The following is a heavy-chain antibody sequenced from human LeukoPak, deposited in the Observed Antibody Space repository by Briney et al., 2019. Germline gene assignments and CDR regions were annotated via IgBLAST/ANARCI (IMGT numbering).Heavy chain of an antibody. CDR1: GYTFTSYG. V-gene: IGHV1-18*01. CDR2: ISGNNGYT. J-gene: IGHJ4*02. D-gene: IGHD2-2*01. Sequence: ASVKVSCKAFGYTFTSYGVNWVRQAPGQGLEWMGWISGNNGYTNYAQKLRGRLTMTTDTFTTTAYMELRNLRSDDTAVYYCTRGSVVVPGATDYWGQGTLVTVSS. CDR3: TRGSVVVPGATDY.